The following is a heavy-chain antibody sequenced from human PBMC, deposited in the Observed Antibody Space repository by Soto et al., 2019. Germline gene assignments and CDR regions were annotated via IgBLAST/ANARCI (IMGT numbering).Heavy chain of an antibody. CDR3: ARQWELSGYYYGMDV. CDR2: MNPNSGNT. J-gene: IGHJ6*02. Sequence: ASVKVSCKASGYTFTSYDINWVRQATGQGLEWMGWMNPNSGNTGYAQKFQGRVTMTRDTSISTAYMELSSLRSEDTAVYYCARQWELSGYYYGMDVWGQGSTVTVS. D-gene: IGHD1-26*01. V-gene: IGHV1-8*01. CDR1: GYTFTSYD.